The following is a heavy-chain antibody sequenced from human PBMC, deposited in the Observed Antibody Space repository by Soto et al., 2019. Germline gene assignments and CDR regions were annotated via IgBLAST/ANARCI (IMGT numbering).Heavy chain of an antibody. CDR1: GFTLSNYW. CDR3: ARVPYCSSSSCYSYFDS. Sequence: EVQLVESGGGLVQPGGSLRLSCAASGFTLSNYWMHWARQAPGKGLVWVSRISSDGSSTNYADSVKGRFTISRDNAKNTLNLQMNSRRAEDTAVYYCARVPYCSSSSCYSYFDSWGQGTLVTVSS. V-gene: IGHV3-74*01. D-gene: IGHD2-2*01. J-gene: IGHJ4*02. CDR2: ISSDGSST.